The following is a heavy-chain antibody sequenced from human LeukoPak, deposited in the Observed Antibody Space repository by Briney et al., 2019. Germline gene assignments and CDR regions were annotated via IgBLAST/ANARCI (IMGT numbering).Heavy chain of an antibody. Sequence: SVKVSCKASGGTFSSYAISWVRQAPGQGLEWMGGIIPIFGTANYAQKFQGRVTITADKSTSTTYMELSSLRSEDTAVYYCGRVVPAVVAFDIWGQGTMVTVSS. CDR3: GRVVPAVVAFDI. CDR2: IIPIFGTA. D-gene: IGHD2-2*01. CDR1: GGTFSSYA. V-gene: IGHV1-69*06. J-gene: IGHJ3*02.